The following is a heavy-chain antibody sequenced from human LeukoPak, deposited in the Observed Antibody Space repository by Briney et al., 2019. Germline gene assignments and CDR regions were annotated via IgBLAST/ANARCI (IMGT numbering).Heavy chain of an antibody. V-gene: IGHV3-21*01. CDR3: ARAAAMVTQREFPFDI. D-gene: IGHD5-18*01. CDR2: ISSSSGYI. Sequence: PGGSLRVSCAASGFTFSSYSMNWVRQAPGKGLEWVSSISSSSGYIYYADSVKGRFTISRDNAKNSLYLQMNSLRAEDTAVYYCARAAAMVTQREFPFDIWGQGTMVTVSS. CDR1: GFTFSSYS. J-gene: IGHJ3*02.